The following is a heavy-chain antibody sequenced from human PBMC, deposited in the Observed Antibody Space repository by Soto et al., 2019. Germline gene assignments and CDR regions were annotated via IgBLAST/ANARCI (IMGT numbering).Heavy chain of an antibody. V-gene: IGHV1-24*01. Sequence: ASVKVSCKVSGYTLTELSMHWVRQAPGKGLEWMGGFDPEDGETIYAQKFQGRVTMTEDTSTDTAYMELSSLRSEDTAVYYCATEQLPGYYGSGSPPPSLYYYYGMDVWGQGTTVTVS. CDR2: FDPEDGET. CDR3: ATEQLPGYYGSGSPPPSLYYYYGMDV. J-gene: IGHJ6*02. CDR1: GYTLTELS. D-gene: IGHD3-10*01.